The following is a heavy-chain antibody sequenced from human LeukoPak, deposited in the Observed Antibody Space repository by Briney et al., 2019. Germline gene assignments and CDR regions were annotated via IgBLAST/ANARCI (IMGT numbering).Heavy chain of an antibody. J-gene: IGHJ1*01. CDR1: GFTFGDYA. CDR3: AKSQSGNYLPLLYFQQ. CDR2: INWDGGKT. V-gene: IGHV3-43*01. D-gene: IGHD1-26*01. Sequence: PGGSLRLSCAASGFTFGDYAMHWIRQLPGKGLEWVSLINWDGGKTYYADSVKGRFTISRDNSKNSLYLQINSLGTEDTAFYYFAKSQSGNYLPLLYFQQWGQGTLVTVSS.